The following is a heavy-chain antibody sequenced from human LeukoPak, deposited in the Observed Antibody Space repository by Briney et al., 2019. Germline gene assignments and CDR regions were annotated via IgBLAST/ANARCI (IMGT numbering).Heavy chain of an antibody. D-gene: IGHD4-17*01. CDR2: IYYSGST. CDR1: GGSISSYY. CDR3: AQIEDYGDYYFDY. V-gene: IGHV4-59*01. Sequence: SETLSLTCTVSGGSISSYYWSWIRQPPRKGLEWIGYIYYSGSTNYNPSLKSRVTISVDTSKNQFSLKLSSVTAADTAVYYCAQIEDYGDYYFDYWGQGTLVTVSS. J-gene: IGHJ4*02.